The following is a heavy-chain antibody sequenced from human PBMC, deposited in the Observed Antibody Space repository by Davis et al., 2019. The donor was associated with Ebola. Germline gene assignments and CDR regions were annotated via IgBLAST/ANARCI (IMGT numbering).Heavy chain of an antibody. V-gene: IGHV3-11*06. CDR2: ISSSSSYT. D-gene: IGHD4-17*01. Sequence: PGGSLRLSCAASGFTFSDYYMSWIRQAPGKGLEWVSYISSSSSYTNYADSVKGRFTISRDNAKNSLYLQMNSLRAEDTAVYYCARGALGVTTRHFDYWGQGTLVTVSS. CDR3: ARGALGVTTRHFDY. J-gene: IGHJ4*02. CDR1: GFTFSDYY.